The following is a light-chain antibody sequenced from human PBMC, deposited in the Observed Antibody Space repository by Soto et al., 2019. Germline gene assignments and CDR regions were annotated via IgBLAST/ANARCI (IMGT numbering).Light chain of an antibody. CDR2: EVS. Sequence: QAVVTQPPSASGTPGQRVTISCSGSTSNIGSNYVSWYQQHPGKAPKLMIYEVSNRPSGVPDRFSGSKSGDTASLTVSGLQAEDEADYYCSSYAGNNNYVFGTGTKLTVL. CDR3: SSYAGNNNYV. V-gene: IGLV2-8*01. CDR1: TSNIGSNY. J-gene: IGLJ1*01.